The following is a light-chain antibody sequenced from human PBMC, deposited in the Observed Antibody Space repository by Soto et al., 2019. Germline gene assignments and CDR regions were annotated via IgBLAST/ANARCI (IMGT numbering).Light chain of an antibody. J-gene: IGKJ2*01. CDR3: QQSYSTPFT. V-gene: IGKV1-39*01. CDR1: QSISSY. CDR2: GAS. Sequence: DIQMTQSPSSLSASVGDRVTITCRASQSISSYLNWYQQKPGKAPKLLIYGASSLQSGDPSRFSGSGSGTDFTLTISSLQPEDFATYYCQQSYSTPFTFGQGTKLEIK.